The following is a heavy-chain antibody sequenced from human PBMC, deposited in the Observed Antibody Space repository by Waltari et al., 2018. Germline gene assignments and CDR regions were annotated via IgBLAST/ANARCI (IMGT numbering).Heavy chain of an antibody. CDR2: INSDDVTT. Sequence: EVQLVESGGGLVQPGGSLRLSCAASGFDFSTFWMHWVRQAPGKGLVWVSRINSDDVTTSYADSVKCRFTISRDNGRNTVYLKMNDLRVDDTAVYYCTRGGSRGFDHWGQGTLVTVSS. J-gene: IGHJ4*02. D-gene: IGHD3-16*01. CDR3: TRGGSRGFDH. V-gene: IGHV3-74*01. CDR1: GFDFSTFW.